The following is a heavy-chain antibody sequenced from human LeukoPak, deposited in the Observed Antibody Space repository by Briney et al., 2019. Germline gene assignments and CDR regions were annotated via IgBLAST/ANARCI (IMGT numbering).Heavy chain of an antibody. CDR3: PKDLRAMIVVVFDY. CDR2: ISGSGGST. D-gene: IGHD3-22*01. J-gene: IGHJ4*02. CDR1: GITFSFYA. V-gene: IGHV3-23*01. Sequence: GGSLRLSCAASGITFSFYAMSWVRQAPGKGLEWVSGISGSGGSTNYADSVKGRFTISRDNSKNTRYPKMKSLRAQDTAVYYCPKDLRAMIVVVFDYWGPGTLVTASS.